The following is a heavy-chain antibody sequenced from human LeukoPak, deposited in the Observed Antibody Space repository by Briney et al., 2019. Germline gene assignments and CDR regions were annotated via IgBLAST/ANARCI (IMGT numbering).Heavy chain of an antibody. J-gene: IGHJ4*02. CDR2: IKTKTDGGTT. V-gene: IGHV3-15*01. Sequence: GGPLRLSCAAFGFTFRNAWMSWVRQAPGKGLEWVGRIKTKTDGGTTDYAAPVKGRFTISRDDSKNTLYLQMNSLKTEDTAVYYCTTARWFSYYFDYWGQGTLVTVSS. D-gene: IGHD3-10*01. CDR1: GFTFRNAW. CDR3: TTARWFSYYFDY.